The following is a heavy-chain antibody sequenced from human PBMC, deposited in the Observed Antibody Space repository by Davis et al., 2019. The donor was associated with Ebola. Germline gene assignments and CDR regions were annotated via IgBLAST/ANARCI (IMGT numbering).Heavy chain of an antibody. CDR1: GGSISSYY. CDR2: IYYSGST. J-gene: IGHJ6*04. CDR3: ARQGRNYYYYGMDV. Sequence: GSLRLSCTVSGGSISSYYWSWIRQPPGKGLEWIGYIYYSGSTNYNPSLKSRVTISVDTSKNQFSLKLSSVTAADTAVYYCARQGRNYYYYGMDVWGKGTTVTVSS. V-gene: IGHV4-59*08.